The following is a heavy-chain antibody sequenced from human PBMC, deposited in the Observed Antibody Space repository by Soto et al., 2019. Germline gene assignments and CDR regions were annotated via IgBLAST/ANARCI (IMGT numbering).Heavy chain of an antibody. V-gene: IGHV5-10-1*01. CDR2: IDPSDSYA. Sequence: AGESLKISCKGSGYSFASYWISWVRQMPAKGLEWMGRIDPSDSYANYSPSFQGHVTFSADKSISTAYLQWSSLRASDTAMYYCARHKAFYYDSSGAWGQGTMVTVSS. D-gene: IGHD3-22*01. J-gene: IGHJ5*02. CDR1: GYSFASYW. CDR3: ARHKAFYYDSSGA.